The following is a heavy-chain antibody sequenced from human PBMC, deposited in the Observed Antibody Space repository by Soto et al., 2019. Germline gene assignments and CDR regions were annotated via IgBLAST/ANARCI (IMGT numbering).Heavy chain of an antibody. J-gene: IGHJ4*02. CDR3: ARELRFLEWPIIYFDY. D-gene: IGHD3-3*01. CDR1: GGSISSYY. Sequence: SETLSLTCTVSGGSISSYYWSWIRQPPGKGLEWIGYIYYSGSTNYNPSLKSRVTISVDTSKNQFSLKLSSVTAADTAVYYCARELRFLEWPIIYFDYWGQGTLVTVSS. V-gene: IGHV4-59*01. CDR2: IYYSGST.